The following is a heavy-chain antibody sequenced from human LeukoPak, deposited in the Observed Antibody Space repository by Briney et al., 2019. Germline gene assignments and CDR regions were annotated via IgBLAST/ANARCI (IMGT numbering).Heavy chain of an antibody. CDR1: GFTFSSYW. J-gene: IGHJ4*02. V-gene: IGHV3-74*01. CDR3: ARMIAVAGTVLDY. D-gene: IGHD6-19*01. Sequence: GGSLRLSCAASGFTFSSYWMHWVRQVPGKGLVWLSHVSEDGTTTNYADSVKGRFTIARDNAKNSLYLQMNSLRAEDTAVYYCARMIAVAGTVLDYWGQGTLVTVSS. CDR2: VSEDGTTT.